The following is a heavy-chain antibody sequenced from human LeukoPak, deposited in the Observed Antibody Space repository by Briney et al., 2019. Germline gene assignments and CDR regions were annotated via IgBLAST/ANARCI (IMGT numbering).Heavy chain of an antibody. CDR1: GYSISSGYY. Sequence: PSETLSLTCTVSGYSISSGYYWGWIRQPPGKGLEWSGSFFHSGNTYYNPSLKSRVTISVDTSKNQFSLKVTSVTAADTAVYYCARRVRHCSGGSCSKSDAFDIWGQGTMVTVSS. D-gene: IGHD2-15*01. J-gene: IGHJ3*02. CDR2: FFHSGNT. V-gene: IGHV4-38-2*02. CDR3: ARRVRHCSGGSCSKSDAFDI.